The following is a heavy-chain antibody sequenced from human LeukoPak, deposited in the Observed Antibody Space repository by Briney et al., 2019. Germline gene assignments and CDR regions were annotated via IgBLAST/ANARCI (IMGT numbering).Heavy chain of an antibody. V-gene: IGHV3-23*01. J-gene: IGHJ4*02. CDR3: AKDTLIWGSSLFDY. CDR2: ISGSGGST. D-gene: IGHD3-16*01. Sequence: PGGSLRLSCAASGFTFSSYAMSWVRQAPGKGLEWVSAISGSGGSTYYADSVKGRFTISRDNSKNTLYLQMNSLRAEDMAVYYCAKDTLIWGSSLFDYWGQGTLVTVSS. CDR1: GFTFSSYA.